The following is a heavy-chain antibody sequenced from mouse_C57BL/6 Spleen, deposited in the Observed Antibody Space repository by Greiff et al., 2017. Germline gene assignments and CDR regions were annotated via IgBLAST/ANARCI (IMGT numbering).Heavy chain of an antibody. D-gene: IGHD1-1*01. CDR3: THYYYGSSSGFAY. CDR2: IDPENGDT. V-gene: IGHV14-4*01. Sequence: VQLKQSGAELVRPGASVKLSCTASGFNIKDDYMHWVKQRPEQGLEWIGWIDPENGDTEYASKFQGKATITADKSSNTAYLQLSSLASEDTAVYYCTHYYYGSSSGFAYWGQGTLVTVSA. J-gene: IGHJ3*01. CDR1: GFNIKDDY.